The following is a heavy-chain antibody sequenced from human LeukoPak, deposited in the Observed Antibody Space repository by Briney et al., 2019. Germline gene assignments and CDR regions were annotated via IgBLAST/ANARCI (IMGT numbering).Heavy chain of an antibody. D-gene: IGHD5-18*01. CDR2: ISGGGETS. CDR3: VKGLRSYGYSLFDY. V-gene: IGHV3-23*01. J-gene: IGHJ4*02. CDR1: GFTFSNHA. Sequence: GGSLRLSCVASGFTFSNHAMNWVRQGPGEGLEWVSVISGGGETSYYADSVKGRFTISRDNSKNTIYLQMNSLGAEDTAVYYCVKGLRSYGYSLFDYWGQGSLVTVSS.